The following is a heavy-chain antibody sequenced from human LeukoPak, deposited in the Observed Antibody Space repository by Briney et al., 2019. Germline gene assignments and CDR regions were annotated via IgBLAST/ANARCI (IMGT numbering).Heavy chain of an antibody. J-gene: IGHJ4*02. CDR1: GFTFSHYG. Sequence: GGSLRLSCATSGFTFSHYGMHRVRQAPGKGPEWVAVIWYDGSNEYNADSVKGRFTISRDNSKNTLFLQMNTLRAEDTAVYYCAREIWDRGKFYLDSWGQGTLVTVSS. CDR2: IWYDGSNE. D-gene: IGHD3-16*01. CDR3: AREIWDRGKFYLDS. V-gene: IGHV3-33*01.